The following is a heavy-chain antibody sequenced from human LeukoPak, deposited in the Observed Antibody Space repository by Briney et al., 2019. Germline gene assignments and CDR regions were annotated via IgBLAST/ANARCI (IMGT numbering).Heavy chain of an antibody. D-gene: IGHD1-1*01. CDR1: GYTFSSYG. Sequence: ASVKVSCKASGYTFSSYGISRVRQAPGQGLEWMGWISAYSGVTDYSQNLQGRVTMTTDTSTSTAYMELRSLRSDDTAVYYCASLGTTGTTGLDYWGQGTLVTVSS. CDR3: ASLGTTGTTGLDY. CDR2: ISAYSGVT. J-gene: IGHJ4*02. V-gene: IGHV1-18*01.